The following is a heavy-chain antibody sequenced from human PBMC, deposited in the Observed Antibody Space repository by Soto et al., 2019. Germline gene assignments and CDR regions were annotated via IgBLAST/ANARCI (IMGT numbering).Heavy chain of an antibody. D-gene: IGHD3-10*01. V-gene: IGHV4-31*03. CDR3: ELDLTLVRGPWGWFDP. Sequence: QVQLQESGPGLVKPSQTLSLTCTVSGGAISSGGYYWSWIRQHPGKGLEWIGYIYYSGSTYYNPSLKTRVTISVDTSKNQFSLKLGAVTAADTAVYSCELDLTLVRGPWGWFDPWGQSTLVTVSS. J-gene: IGHJ5*02. CDR2: IYYSGST. CDR1: GGAISSGGYY.